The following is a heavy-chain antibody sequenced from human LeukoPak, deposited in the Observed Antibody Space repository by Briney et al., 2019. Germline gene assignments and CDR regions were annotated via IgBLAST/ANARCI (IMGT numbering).Heavy chain of an antibody. CDR2: IYSGGST. V-gene: IGHV3-66*01. J-gene: IGHJ4*02. CDR3: TRGTYSSSEGY. CDR1: GFTVSSNY. D-gene: IGHD6-6*01. Sequence: PGGSLRLSCAASGFTVSSNYMSWVRQAPGKGLEWVSVIYSGGSTYYADSVKGRFTISRDNSKNTLYLQMNSLRAEDTAVYYCTRGTYSSSEGYWGQGTLVTVSS.